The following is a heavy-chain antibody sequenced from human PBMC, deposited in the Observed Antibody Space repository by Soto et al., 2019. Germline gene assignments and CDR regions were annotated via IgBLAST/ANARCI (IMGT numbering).Heavy chain of an antibody. J-gene: IGHJ6*02. Sequence: ESGPTLVNPTETLTLTCTVSGFSLSNARMGVSWIRQPPGKALEWLAHIFSNDEKSYSTSLKSRLTISKDTSKSQVVLTMTNMDPVDTATYYCARQIAVAGNYYYYYGMDVWGQGTTVTVSS. CDR1: GFSLSNARMG. CDR3: ARQIAVAGNYYYYYGMDV. D-gene: IGHD6-19*01. V-gene: IGHV2-26*01. CDR2: IFSNDEK.